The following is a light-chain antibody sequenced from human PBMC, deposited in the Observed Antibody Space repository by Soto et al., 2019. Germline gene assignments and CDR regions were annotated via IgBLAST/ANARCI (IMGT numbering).Light chain of an antibody. J-gene: IGLJ1*01. CDR2: EVT. V-gene: IGLV2-14*01. CDR1: STDVGGYSY. CDR3: NSYTTSSTYV. Sequence: QSALAQPASVSGSPGQSITISCTGTSTDVGGYSYVSWYQHRPGEAPKLMIFEVTKRPSGVSNRFSGSKSGNTASLTISGLQAEDEADYFCNSYTTSSTYVFGSGTKVTVL.